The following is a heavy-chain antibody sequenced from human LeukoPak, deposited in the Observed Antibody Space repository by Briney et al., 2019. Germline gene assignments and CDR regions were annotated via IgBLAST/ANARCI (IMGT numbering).Heavy chain of an antibody. CDR3: AKGVSSWYLDS. J-gene: IGHJ4*02. CDR1: GFTFSSYG. V-gene: IGHV3-30*18. D-gene: IGHD6-13*01. CDR2: MSYDESNK. Sequence: PGRSLRLSCAASGFTFSSYGMHWVRQAPGKGLEWVAVMSYDESNKYYADSVKGRFTISRDNSKNTLYLQMNSLSFEDTAVYYCAKGVSSWYLDSWGQGTLVTVSS.